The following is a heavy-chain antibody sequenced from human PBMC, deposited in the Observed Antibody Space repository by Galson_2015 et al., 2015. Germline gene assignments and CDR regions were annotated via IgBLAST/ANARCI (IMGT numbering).Heavy chain of an antibody. CDR3: TRHLGIGSGSPEF. CDR1: GFPFSSYT. CDR2: ISGRSTFI. Sequence: SLRLSCAASGFPFSSYTMNYVRQAPGKGLQWVSSISGRSTFIFYSDSGNGRFTISRDNAKNALSLQMNSLRGDDTAVYYCTRHLGIGSGSPEFWGEGTLVAVSS. D-gene: IGHD7-27*01. J-gene: IGHJ4*02. V-gene: IGHV3-21*01.